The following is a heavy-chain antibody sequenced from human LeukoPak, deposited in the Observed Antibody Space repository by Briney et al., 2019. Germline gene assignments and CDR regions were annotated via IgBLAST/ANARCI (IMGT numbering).Heavy chain of an antibody. D-gene: IGHD6-25*01. J-gene: IGHJ4*02. V-gene: IGHV4-59*01. CDR2: IYHTGST. Sequence: PSETLSLTCAVSGGSISSYYWSWIRQPPGKGLEWIANIYHTGSTNYNPSLSSRVTISIDTAKNQFSLKLTSVTAADTAVYYCARRGRNSSGWQDYLWGQGTLVTVSS. CDR3: ARRGRNSSGWQDYL. CDR1: GGSISSYY.